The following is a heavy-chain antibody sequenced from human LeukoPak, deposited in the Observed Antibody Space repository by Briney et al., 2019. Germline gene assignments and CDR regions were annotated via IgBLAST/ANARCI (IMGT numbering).Heavy chain of an antibody. CDR2: IRYDGSNK. CDR3: ARDYGGSSPFDY. D-gene: IGHD4-23*01. V-gene: IGHV3-30*02. Sequence: GGSLRLSCAASGFTFSSYGMHWVRQAPGKGLEWVAYIRYDGSNKYYADSVKGRFTISRDNAKNSLYLHMNSLRAEDTAVYYCARDYGGSSPFDYWGQGTLVTVSS. CDR1: GFTFSSYG. J-gene: IGHJ4*02.